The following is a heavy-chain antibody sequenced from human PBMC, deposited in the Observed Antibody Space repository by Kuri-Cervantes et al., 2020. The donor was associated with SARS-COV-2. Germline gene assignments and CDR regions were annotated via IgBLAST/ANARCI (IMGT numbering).Heavy chain of an antibody. Sequence: GESLKISCAASGFTFSSYAMSWVRQAPGKGLEWVSAISGSGGSTYYADSVKGRFTISRDNSKNTLYLQMNSLRAEDTAVYYCAKSGGVVILYYYYYMDVWGKGTTVTVSS. CDR1: GFTFSSYA. CDR2: ISGSGGST. D-gene: IGHD3-3*01. J-gene: IGHJ6*03. CDR3: AKSGGVVILYYYYYMDV. V-gene: IGHV3-23*01.